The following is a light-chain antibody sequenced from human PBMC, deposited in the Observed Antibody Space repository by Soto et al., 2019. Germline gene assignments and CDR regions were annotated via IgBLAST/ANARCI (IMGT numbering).Light chain of an antibody. V-gene: IGKV3-15*01. Sequence: EIVMTQSPATLSVSPGERATLSCRASQSVGGNLAWYQQRPGRAPRLLIYDASTRATDIPARFSGSGSGTECTPTISSLQSEDFALYYCQQYNNWPLYTFGQGTKLEIK. CDR2: DAS. J-gene: IGKJ2*01. CDR1: QSVGGN. CDR3: QQYNNWPLYT.